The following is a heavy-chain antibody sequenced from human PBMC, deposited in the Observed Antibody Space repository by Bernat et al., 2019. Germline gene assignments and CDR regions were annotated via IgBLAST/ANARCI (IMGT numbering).Heavy chain of an antibody. D-gene: IGHD5-12*01. Sequence: EVQLLESGGGLVQPGGSLRLSCAASGFTFGNYAMSWVRQAPGRGLEWVSAISGSGGSTYYADSVKGRLTISRDNSKTTVHLQMNSLRAEDTAVYYCAKEVGWLRLFDNWGQGTLVTVSS. V-gene: IGHV3-23*01. J-gene: IGHJ4*02. CDR3: AKEVGWLRLFDN. CDR2: ISGSGGST. CDR1: GFTFGNYA.